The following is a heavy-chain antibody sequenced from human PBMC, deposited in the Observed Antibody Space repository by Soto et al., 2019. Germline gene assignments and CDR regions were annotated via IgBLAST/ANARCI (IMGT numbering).Heavy chain of an antibody. CDR2: INPSDGST. CDR1: GYTFAMHY. D-gene: IGHD2-15*01. J-gene: IGHJ4*02. Sequence: QVQLVQSGAEVKKPGASVKISCKTSGYTFAMHYIHWVRQVPGQGLEWMGMINPSDGSTRYVQKFQGRVTMTRDTSATTVFLNMSRLTSHDTAVFYCAREDGGGGRRHDFWGQGPLVTVSS. CDR3: AREDGGGGRRHDF. V-gene: IGHV1-46*01.